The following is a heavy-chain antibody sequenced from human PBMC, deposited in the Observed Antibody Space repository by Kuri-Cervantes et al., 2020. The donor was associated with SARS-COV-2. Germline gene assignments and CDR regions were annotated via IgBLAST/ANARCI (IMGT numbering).Heavy chain of an antibody. D-gene: IGHD5-12*01. V-gene: IGHV3-30*03. J-gene: IGHJ4*02. Sequence: GESLKISCAASGLTFSSYGMHWVRQALGKGLEWVAVISYDGSNKYYADSVKGRFTISRDNSKNTLYLQMNSLRDEDTAVYYCARDANYGSRLPRKFDYWGQGTLVTVSS. CDR1: GLTFSSYG. CDR2: ISYDGSNK. CDR3: ARDANYGSRLPRKFDY.